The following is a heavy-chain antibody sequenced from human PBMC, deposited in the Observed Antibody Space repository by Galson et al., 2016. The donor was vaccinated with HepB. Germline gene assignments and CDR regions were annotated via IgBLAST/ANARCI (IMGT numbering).Heavy chain of an antibody. Sequence: SLRLSCAASGFAFSTYPAHWVRQPPGKGLQYVSLITNEGHNTYYADSVKGRFTISRDNSKNILFLHMAGLRVEDTAVYYCVTPSPVYFGDAGHYNFGMDVWGRGTAVTVSS. CDR3: VTPSPVYFGDAGHYNFGMDV. D-gene: IGHD3-9*01. J-gene: IGHJ6*02. CDR1: GFAFSTYP. CDR2: ITNEGHNT. V-gene: IGHV3-64*04.